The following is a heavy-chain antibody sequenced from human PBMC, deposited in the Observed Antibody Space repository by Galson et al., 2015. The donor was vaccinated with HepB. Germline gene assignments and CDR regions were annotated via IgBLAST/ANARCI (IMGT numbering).Heavy chain of an antibody. Sequence: SLRLSCAASGFTFSSYAMSWVHQAPGKGLEWVSAISGSGGSTYYADSVKGRFTISRDNSKNTLYLQTNSLRAEDTAVYYCAKDSTVTPLNFDYWGQGTLVIVS. CDR1: GFTFSSYA. CDR2: ISGSGGST. D-gene: IGHD4-17*01. CDR3: AKDSTVTPLNFDY. V-gene: IGHV3-23*01. J-gene: IGHJ4*02.